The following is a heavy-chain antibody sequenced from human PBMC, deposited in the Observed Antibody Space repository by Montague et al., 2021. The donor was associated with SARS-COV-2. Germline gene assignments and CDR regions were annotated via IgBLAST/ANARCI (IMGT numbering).Heavy chain of an antibody. J-gene: IGHJ3*01. D-gene: IGHD2-8*01. V-gene: IGHV4-30-2*01. CDR3: WMGGGNGVFDL. CDR1: GFSLSTSGMC. Sequence: LVKPTQTLTLTCTFSGFSLSTSGMCVSWIRQPPGKGLEWIGLEWIGEIQHSRIINYNPSPKSRVTISVDASRNQLSLKLGSVTAADTAVYYCWMGGGNGVFDLWGQGTMVTVSS. CDR2: IQHSRII.